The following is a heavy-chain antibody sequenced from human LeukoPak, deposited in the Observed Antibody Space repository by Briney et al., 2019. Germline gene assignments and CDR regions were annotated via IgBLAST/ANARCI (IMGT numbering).Heavy chain of an antibody. J-gene: IGHJ3*02. CDR3: ASQSQVAIDAFDI. CDR2: IRKDGNNK. D-gene: IGHD2-15*01. CDR1: GFSFSTYG. V-gene: IGHV3-30*02. Sequence: GGSLRLSCAASGFSFSTYGMHWVRQAPGKGLEWVAFIRKDGNNKYYADSVEGRFTISRDISKNTLYLQMNSLRPEDTAVYYCASQSQVAIDAFDIWGQGTMVTVSS.